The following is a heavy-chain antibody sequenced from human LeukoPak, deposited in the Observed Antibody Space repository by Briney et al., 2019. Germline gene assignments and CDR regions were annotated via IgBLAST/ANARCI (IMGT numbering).Heavy chain of an antibody. CDR2: IYPGDSDT. J-gene: IGHJ3*02. CDR1: GYSFTSYW. D-gene: IGHD3-10*01. CDR3: ARPPSGLKDAFDI. V-gene: IGHV5-51*01. Sequence: GESLKISCKGSGYSFTSYWIGWVRQMPGKGLEWMGIIYPGDSDTRYSPSFQGQVTISADKSISTAYLQWSGLKASGTAMYYCARPPSGLKDAFDIWGQGTMVTVSS.